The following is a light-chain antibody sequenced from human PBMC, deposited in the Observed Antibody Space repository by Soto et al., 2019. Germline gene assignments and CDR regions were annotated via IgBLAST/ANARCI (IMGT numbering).Light chain of an antibody. J-gene: IGKJ5*01. CDR2: GAS. V-gene: IGKV3-20*01. CDR1: RGVSANY. Sequence: LRQSPCTLSLSPGEGATLSCRASRGVSANYLAWYQQKPGQAPTLLVYGASIRAAGIPERFSGSGSGTDFTLTISRLEPEDFEVYYCQQYGYSPITFGQGTRLEIK. CDR3: QQYGYSPIT.